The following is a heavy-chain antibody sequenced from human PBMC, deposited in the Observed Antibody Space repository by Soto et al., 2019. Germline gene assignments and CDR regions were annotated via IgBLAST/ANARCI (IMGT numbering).Heavy chain of an antibody. D-gene: IGHD3-3*01. J-gene: IGHJ4*02. V-gene: IGHV3-23*01. CDR1: GFTFSSNA. Sequence: GGSLRLSCAASGFTFSSNAMSWVLQAPGKGLEWVAGISAIGRNAFYADSVRGRCTVSRDNANGTLSLQMNSLKVEDTAVYYCASGGYFDLWSGFSPHDYWGQGTQVTVSS. CDR2: ISAIGRNA. CDR3: ASGGYFDLWSGFSPHDY.